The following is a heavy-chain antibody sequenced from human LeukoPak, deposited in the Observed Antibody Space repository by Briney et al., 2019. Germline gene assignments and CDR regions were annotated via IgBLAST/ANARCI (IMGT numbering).Heavy chain of an antibody. CDR1: GRSISSSSYY. D-gene: IGHD1-26*01. CDR2: IYYSGST. J-gene: IGHJ4*02. Sequence: PSETLSLTCTVAGRSISSSSYYWGWIRQPPGKGLEWIGSIYYSGSTYYTPSLKSRVTISVDMSKNQFSLKLSSVTAPDTDVYCCSGGSRYYFDYWGQGTLVTISS. V-gene: IGHV4-39*01. CDR3: SGGSRYYFDY.